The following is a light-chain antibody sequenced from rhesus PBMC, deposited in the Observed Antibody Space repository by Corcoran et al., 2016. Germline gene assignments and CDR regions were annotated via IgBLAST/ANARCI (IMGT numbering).Light chain of an antibody. V-gene: IGKV1-37*01. CDR3: QQYTSDPLA. J-gene: IGKJ4*01. CDR1: QGISRS. CDR2: YAS. Sequence: DIQMTQSPSSLSASVGDRVTLTCRASQGISRSLAWYQQKPGKAPKPLIYYASNFESGVPERFSGSGSGTEFTPPFSRLQPEAFATYSSQQYTSDPLAFSGGPKVELK.